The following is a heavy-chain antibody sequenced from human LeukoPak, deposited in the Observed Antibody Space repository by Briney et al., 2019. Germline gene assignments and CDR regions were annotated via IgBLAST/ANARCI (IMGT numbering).Heavy chain of an antibody. V-gene: IGHV3-23*01. D-gene: IGHD3-10*01. CDR3: AKDHDYYASGPI. CDR2: ISGSGDST. J-gene: IGHJ3*02. Sequence: GGSLRLSCAASGFTFSGSAMSWVRQAPGKGLEWVSAISGSGDSTYYADSVKGRFTISRDNSKNTLSLQMNSLRAEDTAVYYCAKDHDYYASGPIWGQGTMVTVSS. CDR1: GFTFSGSA.